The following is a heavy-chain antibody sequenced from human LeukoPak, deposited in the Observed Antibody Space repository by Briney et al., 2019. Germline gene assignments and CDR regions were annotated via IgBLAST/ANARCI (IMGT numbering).Heavy chain of an antibody. CDR1: GFALRSHW. J-gene: IGHJ4*02. Sequence: GGSLRLSCVGSGFALRSHWMTWVRQAPGKGLEWVANIKEDGSEKYYVDSVKGRFTISRDNADNSLYLQMNSLRVEDTAVYYCARGGIAAAGTADHWGQGTLVTVSS. CDR2: IKEDGSEK. D-gene: IGHD6-13*01. V-gene: IGHV3-7*01. CDR3: ARGGIAAAGTADH.